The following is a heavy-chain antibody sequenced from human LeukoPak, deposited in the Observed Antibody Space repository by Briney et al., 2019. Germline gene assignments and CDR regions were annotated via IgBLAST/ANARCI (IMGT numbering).Heavy chain of an antibody. Sequence: ASVKVSCKASGYTFASYYMHWVRQAPGQGLEWMGIINPSGGSRTYAQKFQGRVTMTRDTSTSTVYMELSSLGSEDTAVYYCARDSTPTYYSGTYYFEYWGQGTLVTVSS. CDR2: INPSGGSR. V-gene: IGHV1-46*01. D-gene: IGHD1-26*01. J-gene: IGHJ4*02. CDR1: GYTFASYY. CDR3: ARDSTPTYYSGTYYFEY.